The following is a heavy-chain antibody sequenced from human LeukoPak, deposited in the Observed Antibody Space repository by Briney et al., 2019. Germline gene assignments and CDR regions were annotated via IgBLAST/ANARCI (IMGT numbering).Heavy chain of an antibody. D-gene: IGHD5-18*01. CDR2: INPDTGGA. Sequence: GASVKVSCKASGYTFTSYYIRWVRQAPGQGLEWVGLINPDTGGAKYAQKFQGRVTMTRDTSISTAYMELSRLTSDDTAVYFCARGEELWFDYWGQGTLVTVSS. CDR1: GYTFTSYY. CDR3: ARGEELWFDY. J-gene: IGHJ4*02. V-gene: IGHV1-2*02.